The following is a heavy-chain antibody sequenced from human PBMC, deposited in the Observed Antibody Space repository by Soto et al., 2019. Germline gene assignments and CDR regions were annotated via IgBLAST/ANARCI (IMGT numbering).Heavy chain of an antibody. Sequence: QVQLVESGGGVVQPGRSLKLSCAASGFTFSNYAIHWVRQAPGKGLEWVAVIASDGKDKRYADSVKGRFTISRDNSKNSVYLQMNRLRGEDTVVYYCAKDGAIAAADYFFAYWGQGSLVTVSS. J-gene: IGHJ4*02. CDR3: AKDGAIAAADYFFAY. CDR2: IASDGKDK. V-gene: IGHV3-30*18. CDR1: GFTFSNYA. D-gene: IGHD6-13*01.